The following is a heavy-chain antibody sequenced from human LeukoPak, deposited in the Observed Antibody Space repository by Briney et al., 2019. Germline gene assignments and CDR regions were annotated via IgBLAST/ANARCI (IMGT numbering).Heavy chain of an antibody. CDR3: ASEGTTFSSFDY. CDR1: GGSISSGGYS. Sequence: SETLSLTCAVSGGSISSGGYSWSWIRQPPGKGLEWIGYIYYSGSTYYNPSLKSRVTISVDTSKNQFSLKLNSVIATDTAVYYCASEGTTFSSFDYWGQGTLVTVSS. CDR2: IYYSGST. D-gene: IGHD1-1*01. V-gene: IGHV4-30-4*07. J-gene: IGHJ4*02.